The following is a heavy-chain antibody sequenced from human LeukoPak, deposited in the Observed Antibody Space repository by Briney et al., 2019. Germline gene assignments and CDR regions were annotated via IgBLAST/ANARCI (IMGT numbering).Heavy chain of an antibody. CDR3: AKVDFWSGYYMSGAFDY. D-gene: IGHD3-3*01. J-gene: IGHJ4*02. V-gene: IGHV3-30*18. CDR1: GFTFSSYG. CDR2: ISYDGSNK. Sequence: GRSLRLSCAASGFTFSSYGTHWVRQAPGKGLEWVAVISYDGSNKYYADSVKGRFTISRDNSKNTLYLQMNSLRAEDTAVYYCAKVDFWSGYYMSGAFDYWGQGTLVTVSS.